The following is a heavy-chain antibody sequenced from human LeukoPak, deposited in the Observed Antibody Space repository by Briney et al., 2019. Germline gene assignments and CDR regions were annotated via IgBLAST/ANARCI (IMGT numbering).Heavy chain of an antibody. Sequence: SETLSLTCTVSNGSISSYYWSWIRQPAGKGLEWIGRIYTSGSTNYNPSLKSRVTMSIDTSKNQFSLKLSSVTAADTAVYYCARDGPDDILTGFYYYHYMDVWGKGTTVTVSS. CDR1: NGSISSYY. D-gene: IGHD3-9*01. CDR2: IYTSGST. J-gene: IGHJ6*03. CDR3: ARDGPDDILTGFYYYHYMDV. V-gene: IGHV4-4*07.